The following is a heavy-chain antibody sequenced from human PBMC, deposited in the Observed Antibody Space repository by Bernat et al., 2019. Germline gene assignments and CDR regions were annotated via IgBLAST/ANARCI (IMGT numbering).Heavy chain of an antibody. CDR2: IGGSDGNT. CDR3: SRPGGSYVFRGFDS. CDR1: GFPFSNYA. Sequence: EVQLLESGGGLVQPGGSLGLSFAASGFPFSNYALGWVPQPPGKGLEWVSAIGGSDGNTYYADSVKGRFTISRDNSKNILYLQMNSLRAEDTAVYSCSRPGGSYVFRGFDSWGQGTLVTVSS. D-gene: IGHD1-26*01. V-gene: IGHV3-23*01. J-gene: IGHJ4*02.